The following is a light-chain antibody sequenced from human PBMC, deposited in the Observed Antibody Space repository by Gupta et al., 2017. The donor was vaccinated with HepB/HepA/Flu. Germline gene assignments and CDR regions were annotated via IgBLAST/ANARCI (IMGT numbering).Light chain of an antibody. Sequence: YEVTQPRSVSVSPGQTSSITCSGDDLGARYTAWDQQTPGRPHVLVIYQDDKRPSGIPERFSGSKSENTATLTISGTQAMDEADYYCQAWDSRSTGVFGGGTKLTVL. CDR1: DLGARY. CDR3: QAWDSRSTGV. CDR2: QDD. J-gene: IGLJ2*01. V-gene: IGLV3-1*01.